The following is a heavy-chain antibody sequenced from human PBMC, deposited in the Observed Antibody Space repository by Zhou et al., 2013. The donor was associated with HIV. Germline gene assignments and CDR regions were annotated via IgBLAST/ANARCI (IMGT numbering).Heavy chain of an antibody. V-gene: IGHV4-38-2*01. CDR1: GYSISSGYY. J-gene: IGHJ3*02. CDR3: ARMMFHSGDYYVGAFDI. Sequence: QVQLQESGPGLVKPSETLSLSCAVSGYSISSGYYWGWIRQPPGKGLEWIGVIFHSGSTYYNPSLKSRVTISMDTSKNQFSLKLTSVTAADTAVYFCARMMFHSGDYYVGAFDIWGKGTTVTVSS. CDR2: IFHSGST. D-gene: IGHD3-22*01.